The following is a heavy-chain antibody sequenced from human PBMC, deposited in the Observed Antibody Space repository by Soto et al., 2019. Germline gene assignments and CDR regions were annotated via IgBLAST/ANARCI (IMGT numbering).Heavy chain of an antibody. V-gene: IGHV1-69*13. CDR2: IIPIFGTA. D-gene: IGHD6-19*01. CDR1: GGTFSSYA. Sequence: SVKVSCKASGGTFSSYAISWVRQAPGQGLEWMGGIIPIFGTANYAQKFQGRVTITADESTSTAYMELSSLRSEDTAVYYCAREGSSGQTYYYYGMDVWGQGTTVTVSS. CDR3: AREGSSGQTYYYYGMDV. J-gene: IGHJ6*02.